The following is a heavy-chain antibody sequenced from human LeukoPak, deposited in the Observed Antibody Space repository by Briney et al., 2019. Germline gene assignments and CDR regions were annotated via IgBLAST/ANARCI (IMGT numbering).Heavy chain of an antibody. V-gene: IGHV4-4*09. D-gene: IGHD3-22*01. CDR2: TYTSGST. CDR3: ARRYYDSSGYYYFDY. CDR1: GGSISSYY. J-gene: IGHJ4*02. Sequence: SETLSLTCTVSGGSISSYYWSWIRQPPGKGLEWIGYTYTSGSTNHNPSLKSRVTISVDTSKNQFSLKLSSVTAADTAVYYCARRYYDSSGYYYFDYWGQGTLVTVSS.